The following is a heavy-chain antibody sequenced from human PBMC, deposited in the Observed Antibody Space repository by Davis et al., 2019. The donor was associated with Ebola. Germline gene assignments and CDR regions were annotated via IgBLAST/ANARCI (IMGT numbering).Heavy chain of an antibody. D-gene: IGHD1-26*01. CDR2: IASSLGTT. J-gene: IGHJ4*02. CDR3: ARATWELRVFAH. Sequence: PGGSLRLSCAASGFSLRRDAISWVRQAPGKGLEWISVIASSLGTTYYADSVKGRLTISRDISNNMVYLQMSSLRAEDTAIYYCARATWELRVFAHWGPGILVTVSS. V-gene: IGHV3-23*01. CDR1: GFSLRRDA.